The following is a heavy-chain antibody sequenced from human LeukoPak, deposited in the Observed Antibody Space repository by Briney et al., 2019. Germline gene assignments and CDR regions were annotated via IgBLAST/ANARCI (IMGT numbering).Heavy chain of an antibody. CDR1: GGSISSFY. CDR2: IFYTGNT. CDR3: ARAPTRSSDAVTGYLFDS. Sequence: SETLSLTCTVSGGSISSFYWSWIRQSPGKGLEWIGYIFYTGNTNYNPSLKSRVTISVDTSKNQFSLKLSSVTAADTAVYYCARAPTRSSDAVTGYLFDSWGHGTLVTVSS. D-gene: IGHD2-21*02. J-gene: IGHJ4*01. V-gene: IGHV4-59*08.